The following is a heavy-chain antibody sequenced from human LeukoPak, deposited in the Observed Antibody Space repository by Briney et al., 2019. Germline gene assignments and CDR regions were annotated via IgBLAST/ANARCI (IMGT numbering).Heavy chain of an antibody. Sequence: SETLSLTCAVYGRSFSGYYWSLIRQPPGKGLEWIGEINHSGSTNYNPSLKSRVTISVDTSKNQFSLKLGSVTAADTAVYYCARTTYYYGSGSTPPEAFDIWGQGTMVTVSS. J-gene: IGHJ3*02. CDR1: GRSFSGYY. CDR2: INHSGST. D-gene: IGHD3-10*01. CDR3: ARTTYYYGSGSTPPEAFDI. V-gene: IGHV4-34*01.